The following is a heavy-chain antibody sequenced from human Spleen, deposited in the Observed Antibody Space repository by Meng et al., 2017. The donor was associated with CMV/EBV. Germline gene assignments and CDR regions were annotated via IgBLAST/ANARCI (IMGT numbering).Heavy chain of an antibody. CDR2: IYFNGKT. CDR3: ARDYNFWSGALGY. CDR1: GGSISRSTYY. J-gene: IGHJ4*02. Sequence: LRLSCTVSGGSISRSTYYWGWVRQPPGKGLEWVGYIYFNGKTSYNPSLESRLTLSIDTSNNQFSLELTSVTAADTAVYYCARDYNFWSGALGYWGQGTPVTVSS. D-gene: IGHD3-3*01. V-gene: IGHV4-30-4*08.